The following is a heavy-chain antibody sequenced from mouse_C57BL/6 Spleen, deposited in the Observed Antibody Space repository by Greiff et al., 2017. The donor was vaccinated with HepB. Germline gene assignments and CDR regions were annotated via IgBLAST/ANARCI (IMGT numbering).Heavy chain of an antibody. CDR3: ARLVTTGFAY. CDR1: GYTFTSYW. CDR2: IDPSDSET. D-gene: IGHD2-2*01. Sequence: QVQLKQPGAELVRPGSSVKLSCKASGYTFTSYWMHWVKQRPIQGLEWIGNIDPSDSETHYNQKFKDKATLTVDKSSSTAYMQLSSLTSEDSAVYYCARLVTTGFAYWGQGTLVTVSA. J-gene: IGHJ3*01. V-gene: IGHV1-52*01.